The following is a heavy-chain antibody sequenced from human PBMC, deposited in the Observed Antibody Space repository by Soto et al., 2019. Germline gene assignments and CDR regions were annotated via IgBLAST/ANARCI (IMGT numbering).Heavy chain of an antibody. CDR3: ARDGIGYCSGGSCHKDY. V-gene: IGHV1-18*01. J-gene: IGHJ4*02. CDR2: ISAYNGNT. CDR1: GYTFTSYG. Sequence: QVQLVQSGAEVKKPGASVKVSCKASGYTFTSYGISWVRQAPGQGLEWMGWISAYNGNTNYAQKRQGRVTMNTDTSTSTAYMELRSLRSDDTAVYYCARDGIGYCSGGSCHKDYWGQGTLVTVSS. D-gene: IGHD2-15*01.